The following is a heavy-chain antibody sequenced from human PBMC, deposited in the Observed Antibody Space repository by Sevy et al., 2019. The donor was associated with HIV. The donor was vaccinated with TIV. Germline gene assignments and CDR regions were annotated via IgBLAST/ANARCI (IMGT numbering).Heavy chain of an antibody. V-gene: IGHV3-11*01. CDR1: GFTFSDYY. CDR3: ARAFSTDLKNYYYYGMDV. J-gene: IGHJ6*02. CDR2: ISSSGSTI. D-gene: IGHD2-2*01. Sequence: GGSLRLSCAASGFTFSDYYMSWIRQAPGKGLEWVSYISSSGSTIYYADSVKGRFTISRDNAKNSLYLQMNSLRAEDTAVYYCARAFSTDLKNYYYYGMDVWGQGTTVTVSS.